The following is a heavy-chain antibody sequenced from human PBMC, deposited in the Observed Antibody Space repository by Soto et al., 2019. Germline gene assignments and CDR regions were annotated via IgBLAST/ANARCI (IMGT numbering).Heavy chain of an antibody. CDR1: GGSISSGGYS. V-gene: IGHV4-30-2*01. Sequence: SETLSLTGAVSGGSISSGGYSWSWIRQPPGKGLEWIGYIYHSGSTYYNPSLKSRVTISVDRSKNQFSLKLSSVTAADTAVYYCAQRDRGAFDIWGQGTMVTVS. D-gene: IGHD3-22*01. CDR3: AQRDRGAFDI. J-gene: IGHJ3*02. CDR2: IYHSGST.